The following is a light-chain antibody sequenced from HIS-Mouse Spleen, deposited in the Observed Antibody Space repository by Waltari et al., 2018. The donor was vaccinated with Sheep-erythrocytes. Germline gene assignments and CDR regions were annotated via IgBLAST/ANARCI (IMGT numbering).Light chain of an antibody. CDR1: KLGAKY. CDR2: QDS. J-gene: IGLJ2*01. CDR3: QAWDSSTVV. V-gene: IGLV3-1*01. Sequence: SYELTQPPSVSVSPGQTASITCSGDKLGAKYACWYQQKPGQSPVLVIYQDSKRASGIPGRVSGSNSGNTATLTIGGTQAMDEADYYCQAWDSSTVVFGGGTKLTVL.